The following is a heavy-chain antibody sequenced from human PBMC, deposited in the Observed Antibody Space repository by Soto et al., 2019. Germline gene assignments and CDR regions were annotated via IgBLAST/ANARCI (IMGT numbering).Heavy chain of an antibody. J-gene: IGHJ4*02. Sequence: GGSLRLSCAASGFTFSRYWISWVRQAPGKGLEWVANIKQDGSEKYYVDSVRGRFTISRDNAKNSLYLQMNSLRAEDTAVYYCARGPHAFWNHFDYWGQGTLVTLSS. CDR1: GFTFSRYW. V-gene: IGHV3-7*01. D-gene: IGHD3-3*01. CDR3: ARGPHAFWNHFDY. CDR2: IKQDGSEK.